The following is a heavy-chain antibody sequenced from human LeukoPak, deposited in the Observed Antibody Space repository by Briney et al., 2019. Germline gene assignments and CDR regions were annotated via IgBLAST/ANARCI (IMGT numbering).Heavy chain of an antibody. D-gene: IGHD2-21*02. CDR3: AREGTAREDDAFDI. CDR2: ISSRSSTI. V-gene: IGHV3-48*01. J-gene: IGHJ3*02. CDR1: GFTFSTYS. Sequence: QPGGSLRLSCAASGFTFSTYSMNWVRQAPGKGLEWVSYISSRSSTIYYADSVKGRFTISRDNAKNSLYLQMNSLRAEDTAVYYCAREGTAREDDAFDIWGQGTMVSVSS.